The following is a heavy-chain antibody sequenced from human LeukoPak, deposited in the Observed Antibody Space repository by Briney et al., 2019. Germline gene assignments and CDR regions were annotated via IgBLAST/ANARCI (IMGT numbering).Heavy chain of an antibody. CDR2: INPNSGGT. CDR1: GYTFTGYY. D-gene: IGHD1-26*01. CDR3: ARGSYYYYYYMDV. V-gene: IGHV1-2*02. J-gene: IGHJ6*03. Sequence: GASVKVSCKASGYTFTGYYIHWVRQAPGQGLEWMEWINPNSGGTNYAQNLQGRVTMAGDTSITTAYMEVSRLRSDDTAVYYCARGSYYYYYYMDVWGKGTTVTVSS.